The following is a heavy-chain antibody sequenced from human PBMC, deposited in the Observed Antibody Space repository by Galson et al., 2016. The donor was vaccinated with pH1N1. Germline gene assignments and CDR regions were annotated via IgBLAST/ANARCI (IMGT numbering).Heavy chain of an antibody. CDR3: VRAVGRAEAH. CDR1: GFTFNNSA. J-gene: IGHJ4*02. Sequence: SLRLSCAASGFTFNNSAMSWVRQAPGKGLEWVANMNQDGNKKYYVDSVKGRFIISRDYSKNSLYLQMNSLRAEDTAMYYCVRAVGRAEAHWGQGTLVTVSS. CDR2: MNQDGNKK. D-gene: IGHD1-26*01. V-gene: IGHV3-7*01.